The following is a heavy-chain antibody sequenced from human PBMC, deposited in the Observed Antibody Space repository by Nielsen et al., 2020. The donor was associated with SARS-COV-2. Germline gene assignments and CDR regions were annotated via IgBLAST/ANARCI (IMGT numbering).Heavy chain of an antibody. V-gene: IGHV1-69*06. D-gene: IGHD6-19*01. CDR1: AGTFSSYA. J-gene: IGHJ6*02. Sequence: SVKVSCKASAGTFSSYAISWVRQAPGQGLEWMGGIIPIFGTANYAQKFQGRVTITAEKSTSTAYMELSSLRSEDTAVYYCARSSDSCGWLVAYYYYGMDVWGQGTTVTVSS. CDR3: ARSSDSCGWLVAYYYYGMDV. CDR2: IIPIFGTA.